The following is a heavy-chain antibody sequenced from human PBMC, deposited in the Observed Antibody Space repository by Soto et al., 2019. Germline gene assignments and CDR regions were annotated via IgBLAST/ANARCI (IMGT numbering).Heavy chain of an antibody. J-gene: IGHJ5*02. V-gene: IGHV3-48*02. Sequence: EVQLVESGGGLVQPGGSLRLSCAASGFSFSTYSMNWVRQAPGKGLEWVSSISSSSSTIYYADSVKGRFTISRDNAELSLYLQMNSLRDEDTAVYYCARAIKFYDSRGDWGSWGQGTLVTVPS. CDR3: ARAIKFYDSRGDWGS. D-gene: IGHD3-22*01. CDR1: GFSFSTYS. CDR2: ISSSSSTI.